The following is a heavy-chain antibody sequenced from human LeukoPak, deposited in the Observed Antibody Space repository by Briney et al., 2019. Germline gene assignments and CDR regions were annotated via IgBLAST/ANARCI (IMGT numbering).Heavy chain of an antibody. CDR1: GGSISSYY. CDR2: ISYSGST. V-gene: IGHV4-59*01. Sequence: SETLSLTRTVSGGSISSYYWSWIRQPPGKGLEWIGYISYSGSTNYNPSLKSRITISVDTSKNQLSLKLNSVTAADTAVYYCARYIWGSYPTFEDYWGQGSLVTVSS. J-gene: IGHJ4*02. CDR3: ARYIWGSYPTFEDY. D-gene: IGHD3-16*02.